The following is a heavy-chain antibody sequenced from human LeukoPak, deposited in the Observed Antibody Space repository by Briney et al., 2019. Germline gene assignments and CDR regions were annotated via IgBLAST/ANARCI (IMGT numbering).Heavy chain of an antibody. CDR1: GFTVSSKY. D-gene: IGHD6-19*01. CDR2: LYSGGDT. Sequence: GGSLRLPCAAFGFTVSSKYMSWVRQAPGKGLEWVSVLYSGGDTYYADSVKGRFTTSRDNSKNTLYLQMNNLRPEDTAVYYCARGDTGFSSAWGRDFDYWGQGTLVTVSS. J-gene: IGHJ4*02. CDR3: ARGDTGFSSAWGRDFDY. V-gene: IGHV3-66*01.